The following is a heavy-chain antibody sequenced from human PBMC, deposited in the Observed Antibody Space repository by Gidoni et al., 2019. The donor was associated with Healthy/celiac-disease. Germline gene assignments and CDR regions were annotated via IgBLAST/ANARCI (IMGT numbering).Heavy chain of an antibody. V-gene: IGHV3-23*01. CDR3: AKDLSDYYDSND. D-gene: IGHD3-22*01. Sequence: EVQLLASGGGLVQPGASLRLPCASPGFTFSSHAMGWVGQAPWKGLEWVSAISGSGGSTYYADSVKGRFTISRDNSKNTLSLQVNNLRAEDTAVYYCAKDLSDYYDSNDWGQGTLVTVSS. CDR2: ISGSGGST. J-gene: IGHJ4*02. CDR1: GFTFSSHA.